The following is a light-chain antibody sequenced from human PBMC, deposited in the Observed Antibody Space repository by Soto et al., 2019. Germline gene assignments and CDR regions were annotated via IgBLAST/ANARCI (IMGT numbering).Light chain of an antibody. J-gene: IGLJ3*02. Sequence: QSALTQPPSASGSPGQSVTISCAGTSSDIGLYNYVSWYQHHPGNAPKLIIYEVSKRPSGVPDRFSGSKSGNTASLPVSGLQAEDEADYDCSSYAGDINFDVFGGGTKVTVL. CDR2: EVS. CDR3: SSYAGDINFDV. V-gene: IGLV2-8*01. CDR1: SSDIGLYNY.